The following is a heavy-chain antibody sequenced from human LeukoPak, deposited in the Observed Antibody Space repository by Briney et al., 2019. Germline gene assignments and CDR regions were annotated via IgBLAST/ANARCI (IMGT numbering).Heavy chain of an antibody. Sequence: PSETLSLTCTVSGGSISGYYWSWIRQPPGKGLEWIGYTYYSGSTNYNPSLKSRVTISVDTSKNQFSLKLSSVTAADTAVYYCARGEAGGGSSWSTTPIMDVWGKGTTVTVSS. D-gene: IGHD6-13*01. V-gene: IGHV4-59*01. CDR3: ARGEAGGGSSWSTTPIMDV. CDR2: TYYSGST. CDR1: GGSISGYY. J-gene: IGHJ6*03.